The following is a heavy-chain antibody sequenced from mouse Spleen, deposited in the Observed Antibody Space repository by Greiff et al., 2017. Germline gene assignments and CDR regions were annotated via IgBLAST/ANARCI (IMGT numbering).Heavy chain of an antibody. CDR3: ARQRYYRYDVDYAMDY. Sequence: VQLQQSGAELVKPGASVKLSCKASGYTFTEYTIHWVKQRSGQGLEWIGWFYPGSGSIKYNEKFKDKATLTADKSSSTVYMELSRLTSEDSAVYFCARQRYYRYDVDYAMDYWGQGTSVTVSA. J-gene: IGHJ4*01. CDR2: FYPGSGSI. V-gene: IGHV1-62-2*01. CDR1: GYTFTEYT. D-gene: IGHD2-14*01.